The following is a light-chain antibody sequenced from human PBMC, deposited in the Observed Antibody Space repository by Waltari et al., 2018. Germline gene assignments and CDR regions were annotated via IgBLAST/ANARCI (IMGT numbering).Light chain of an antibody. CDR3: QQYYSNPR. J-gene: IGKJ1*01. Sequence: EIVMTQSPDSLAVSLGERTTINCTSSQNILYSTNNKYYLAGYQHKPTHPPKLLIYLASTRESVVPDRFRSSVSVTDFTLTISSLQAEDVAVYYCQQYYSNPRFGQGTKVEIK. CDR1: QNILYSTNNKYY. V-gene: IGKV4-1*01. CDR2: LAS.